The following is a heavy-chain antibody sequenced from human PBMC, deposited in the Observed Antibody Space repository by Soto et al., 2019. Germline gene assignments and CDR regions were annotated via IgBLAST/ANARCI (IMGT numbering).Heavy chain of an antibody. CDR3: ARDSISYGPGVNDY. V-gene: IGHV3-53*01. CDR1: GFSVSDSY. Sequence: DVQLVESGGGLIQPGGSLRLSCAASGFSVSDSYLSWVRQAPGKGLEWVSIIYSGGETYYADSLKGRFTISRDSSNNMLYLPMNNLRAEDTAVYYCARDSISYGPGVNDYWGQGTLVTVSS. CDR2: IYSGGET. D-gene: IGHD4-17*01. J-gene: IGHJ4*02.